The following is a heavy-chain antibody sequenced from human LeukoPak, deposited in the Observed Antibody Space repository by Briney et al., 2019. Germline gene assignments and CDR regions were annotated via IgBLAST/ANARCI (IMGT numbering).Heavy chain of an antibody. CDR1: GGSISSSSYY. D-gene: IGHD3-16*01. CDR3: ARVGDYALKD. Sequence: SETLSLTCTVSGGSISSSSYYWGWIRQPPGKGLEWIGSIYYGGSTYYNPSLKSRVTISVDTSKNQFSLKLSSVTAADTAVYYCARVGDYALKDWGQGTLVTVSS. J-gene: IGHJ4*02. CDR2: IYYGGST. V-gene: IGHV4-39*07.